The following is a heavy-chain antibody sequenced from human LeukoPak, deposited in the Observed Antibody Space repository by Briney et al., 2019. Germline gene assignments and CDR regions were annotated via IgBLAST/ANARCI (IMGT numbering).Heavy chain of an antibody. D-gene: IGHD3-22*01. CDR3: ARDRGPYDSSGYYDAFDY. CDR1: EFTFNNYW. V-gene: IGHV3-7*01. Sequence: PGGSLRLSCTASEFTFNNYWMTWVRQAPGKGLEWVANIKKDGSQTFYVDSVKGRFTISRDNAKSSLYLQMNSLRVEDTAVYYCARDRGPYDSSGYYDAFDYWGQGALVTVSS. CDR2: IKKDGSQT. J-gene: IGHJ4*02.